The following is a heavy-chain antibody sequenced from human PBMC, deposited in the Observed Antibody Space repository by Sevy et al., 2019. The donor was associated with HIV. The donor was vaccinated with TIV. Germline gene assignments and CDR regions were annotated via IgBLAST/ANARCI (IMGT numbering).Heavy chain of an antibody. D-gene: IGHD3-10*01. Sequence: GGSLRLSCAGSGFTFGGYMMNWVRQAPGRGLEWVARVSRNGGTREYGDSAKGRFTISRDNTKNTVYLQLKELRAEDTALYYCVKEGRDDFNPYLDFWGQGILVTVSS. J-gene: IGHJ4*02. CDR1: GFTFGGYM. CDR3: VKEGRDDFNPYLDF. V-gene: IGHV3-23*01. CDR2: VSRNGGTR.